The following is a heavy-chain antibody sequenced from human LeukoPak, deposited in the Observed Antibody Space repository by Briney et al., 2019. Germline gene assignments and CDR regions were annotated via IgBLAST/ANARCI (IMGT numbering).Heavy chain of an antibody. J-gene: IGHJ3*02. CDR1: GYTFTGYY. CDR2: INPNSGGT. V-gene: IGHV1-2*02. CDR3: TRGGYSYGYSHRAFDI. Sequence: GASVKVSCKTSGYTFTGYYIHWVRQAPGQGLEWMGWINPNSGGTNSAQKFQGRVTMTRDTSISTVYMELSRLRSDDTAVYYCTRGGYSYGYSHRAFDIWGQGTVVTVSS. D-gene: IGHD5-18*01.